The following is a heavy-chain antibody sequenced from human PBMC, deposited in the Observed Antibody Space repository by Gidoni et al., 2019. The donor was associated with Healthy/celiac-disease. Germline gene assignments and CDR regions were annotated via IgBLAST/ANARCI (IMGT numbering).Heavy chain of an antibody. J-gene: IGHJ5*02. D-gene: IGHD6-19*01. CDR1: GASISSGGYS. Sequence: QLQLQESGPAPVKPSPTLSLTCPATGASISSGGYSWGWIRQPPGKGLEWIGYIYHRGSTYYNPSLKSRVTISVDRSKNQFSLKLSSVTAADTAVYYCASISSGSLGWFDPWGQGTLVTVSS. V-gene: IGHV4-30-2*01. CDR3: ASISSGSLGWFDP. CDR2: IYHRGST.